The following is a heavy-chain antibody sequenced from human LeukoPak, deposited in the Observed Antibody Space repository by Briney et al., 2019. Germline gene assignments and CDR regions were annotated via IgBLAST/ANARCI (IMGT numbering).Heavy chain of an antibody. CDR1: GFVFSDYY. J-gene: IGHJ4*02. Sequence: GGPLRLSCAASGFVFSDYYMGWIRQAPGKGLVWVSRISPDGSDTTYAGSVKGRFTISRDNAKNTLYLQMSSLGAEDTAVYYCARDMWGTFDYWGQGALVTVSS. V-gene: IGHV3-74*01. CDR3: ARDMWGTFDY. D-gene: IGHD7-27*01. CDR2: ISPDGSDT.